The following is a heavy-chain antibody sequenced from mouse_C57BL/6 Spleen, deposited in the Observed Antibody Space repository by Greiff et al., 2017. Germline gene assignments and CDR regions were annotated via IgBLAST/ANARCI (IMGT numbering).Heavy chain of an antibody. CDR3: AKFSVITTGEGGWYFDV. Sequence: VQLVESGPGLVQPSQSLSITCTVSGFSLTSYGVHWVRQSPGKGLEWLGVIWRGGSTDYNAAFMSRLSITKDNSKSQVFFKMDSLQADDTAIYYCAKFSVITTGEGGWYFDVWGTGTTVTVSS. J-gene: IGHJ1*03. V-gene: IGHV2-5*01. D-gene: IGHD1-1*01. CDR1: GFSLTSYG. CDR2: IWRGGST.